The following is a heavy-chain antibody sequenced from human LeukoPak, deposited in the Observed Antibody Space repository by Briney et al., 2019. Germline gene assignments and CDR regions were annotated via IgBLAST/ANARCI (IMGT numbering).Heavy chain of an antibody. D-gene: IGHD2-21*02. CDR1: GFTFSSYA. J-gene: IGHJ6*02. Sequence: GGSLRLSCVASGFTFSSYAMHWVRQAPGKGLEWVAVISYDGSNKYYADSVKGRFTISRDNSKNTLYLQMNSLRAEDTAVYYCARGSDRVTATHYGMDVWGQGTTVTVSS. CDR2: ISYDGSNK. CDR3: ARGSDRVTATHYGMDV. V-gene: IGHV3-30-3*01.